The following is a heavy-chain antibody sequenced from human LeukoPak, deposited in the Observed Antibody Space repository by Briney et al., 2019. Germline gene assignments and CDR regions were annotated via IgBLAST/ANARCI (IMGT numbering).Heavy chain of an antibody. V-gene: IGHV3-15*01. Sequence: RGSPRLSCAASGFTFCNAWMSWVRQAPGEGLEWGGRIKSKTDGGKTDYEASVKGRLTISRDDSKNTPYIQMNSLKTEETAVYYCTTEEGVVVAATALYNWFDPWGQGTLVTVSS. CDR1: GFTFCNAW. CDR2: IKSKTDGGKT. D-gene: IGHD2-15*01. CDR3: TTEEGVVVAATALYNWFDP. J-gene: IGHJ5*02.